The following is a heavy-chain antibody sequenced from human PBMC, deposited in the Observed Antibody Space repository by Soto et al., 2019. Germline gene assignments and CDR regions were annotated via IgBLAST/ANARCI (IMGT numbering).Heavy chain of an antibody. CDR3: AKDPYSSGWYRRYYYMDV. Sequence: GGSLRLSCAASGFTFSSYAMSWVRQAPGKGLEWVSAISGSGGSTYYADSVKGRFTISRDNSKNTLYLQMNSLRAEDTAVYYCAKDPYSSGWYRRYYYMDVWGKGTTVTVSS. CDR2: ISGSGGST. CDR1: GFTFSSYA. V-gene: IGHV3-23*01. J-gene: IGHJ6*03. D-gene: IGHD6-19*01.